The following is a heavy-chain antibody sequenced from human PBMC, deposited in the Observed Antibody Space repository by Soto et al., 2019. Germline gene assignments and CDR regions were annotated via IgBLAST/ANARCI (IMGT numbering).Heavy chain of an antibody. CDR3: TIVRVADSALDH. CDR1: GFIFSNNG. J-gene: IGHJ4*02. CDR2: RSYDGSDT. V-gene: IGHV3-30*02. Sequence: PGGSLRLSCVGSGFIFSNNGMHWVRQPPGKGLEWVAFRSYDGSDTFDADSVKGRFTISKDNSKNTLVLHMSNLRAEDTAMYYLTIVRVADSALDHWGQGTLVTVSS. D-gene: IGHD3-10*02.